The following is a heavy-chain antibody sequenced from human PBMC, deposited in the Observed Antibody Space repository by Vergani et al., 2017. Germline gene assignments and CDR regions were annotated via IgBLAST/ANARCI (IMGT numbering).Heavy chain of an antibody. CDR1: GGTFSSYA. Sequence: QVQLVQSGAEVKKPGSSVKVSCKASGGTFSSYAISWVRQAPGQGLEWMGRVIPIFGTANYAQKFQGRVTITADASTSTAYMELSSLRSEDTAVYYCAGDQFNCYDSRGYRYFDYWGQGTLVTVSS. CDR3: AGDQFNCYDSRGYRYFDY. D-gene: IGHD3-22*01. CDR2: VIPIFGTA. V-gene: IGHV1-69*13. J-gene: IGHJ4*02.